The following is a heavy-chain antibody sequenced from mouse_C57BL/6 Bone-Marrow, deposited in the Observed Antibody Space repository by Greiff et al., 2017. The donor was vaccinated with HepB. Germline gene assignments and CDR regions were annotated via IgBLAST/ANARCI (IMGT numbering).Heavy chain of an antibody. CDR2: ISDGGSYT. V-gene: IGHV5-4*01. Sequence: EVQLVESGGGLVKPGGSLKLSCAASGFTFSSYAMSWVRQTPEKRLEWVATISDGGSYTYYPDNVKGRFTISRDNAKNNLYLQMSHLKSEDTAMYYCAREDYSSLAWFAYWGQGTLVTVSA. CDR3: AREDYSSLAWFAY. J-gene: IGHJ3*01. CDR1: GFTFSSYA. D-gene: IGHD2-5*01.